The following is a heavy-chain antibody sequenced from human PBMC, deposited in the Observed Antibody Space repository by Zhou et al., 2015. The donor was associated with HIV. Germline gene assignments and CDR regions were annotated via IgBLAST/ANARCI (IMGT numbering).Heavy chain of an antibody. CDR2: IIPIFGTA. J-gene: IGHJ5*02. CDR3: AREGEGIVVVPAAYKGFDP. CDR1: GGTFSSYA. V-gene: IGHV1-69*12. D-gene: IGHD2-2*01. Sequence: QVQLVQSGAEVKKPGPSVKVSCKASGGTFSSYAISWVRQAPGQGLEWMGGIIPIFGTANYAQKFQGRVTITADESTSTAYMELSSLRSEDTAVYYCAREGEGIVVVPAAYKGFDPWGQGTLVTVSS.